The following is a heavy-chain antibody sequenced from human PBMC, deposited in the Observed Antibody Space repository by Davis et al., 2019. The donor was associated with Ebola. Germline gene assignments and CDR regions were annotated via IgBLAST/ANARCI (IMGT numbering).Heavy chain of an antibody. V-gene: IGHV1-2*06. CDR1: GYTFTSYA. J-gene: IGHJ4*02. CDR3: ARDLGYDSSGYYYEIDY. CDR2: INPNSGGT. Sequence: ASVKVSCKASGYTFTSYAMHWVRQAPGQGLEWMGRINPNSGGTNYAQKFQGRVTMTRDTSISTAYMELSSLRSEGTAVYYCARDLGYDSSGYYYEIDYWGQGTLVTVSS. D-gene: IGHD3-22*01.